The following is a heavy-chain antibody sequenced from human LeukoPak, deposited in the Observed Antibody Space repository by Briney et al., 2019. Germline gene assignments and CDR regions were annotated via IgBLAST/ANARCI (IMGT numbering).Heavy chain of an antibody. D-gene: IGHD6-6*01. J-gene: IGHJ4*02. Sequence: PGGSLRLSCGASGFTFGGYWMYWVRQAPGKGLEWVANIKYDGSEKNYVDSMKGRFTISRDNAKNSLYLQMNSLRAEDTAVYYCARDGVSSFPDFDYWGQGTLVTVSS. CDR3: ARDGVSSFPDFDY. V-gene: IGHV3-7*01. CDR1: GFTFGGYW. CDR2: IKYDGSEK.